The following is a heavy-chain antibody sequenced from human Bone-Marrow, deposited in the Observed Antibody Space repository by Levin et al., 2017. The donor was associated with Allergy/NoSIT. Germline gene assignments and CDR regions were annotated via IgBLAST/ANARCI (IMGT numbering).Heavy chain of an antibody. J-gene: IGHJ4*02. CDR2: ISWNSGSI. V-gene: IGHV3-9*01. CDR3: AKDTGGIAAAGIDY. CDR1: GFTFDDYA. D-gene: IGHD6-13*01. Sequence: GGSLRLSCAASGFTFDDYAMHWVRQAPGKGLEWVSGISWNSGSIGYADSVKGRFTISRDNAKNSLYLQMNSLRAEDTALYYCAKDTGGIAAAGIDYWGQGTLVTVSS.